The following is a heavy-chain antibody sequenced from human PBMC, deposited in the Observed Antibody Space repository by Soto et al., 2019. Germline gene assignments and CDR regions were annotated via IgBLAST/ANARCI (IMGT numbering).Heavy chain of an antibody. CDR2: IIPIFGTA. CDR3: ARVNGYDYVWGSYRPNYYYGMDV. V-gene: IGHV1-69*13. CDR1: GDTFSSYA. Sequence: GASVKVSCKASGDTFSSYAISWVRQAPGQGLEWMGGIIPIFGTANYAQKFQGRVTITADESTSTAYMELSSLRSEDTAVYYCARVNGYDYVWGSYRPNYYYGMDVWGQGTTVTVSS. D-gene: IGHD3-16*02. J-gene: IGHJ6*02.